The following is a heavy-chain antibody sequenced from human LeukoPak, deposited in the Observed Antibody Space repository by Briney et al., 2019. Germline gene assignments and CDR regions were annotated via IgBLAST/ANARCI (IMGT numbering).Heavy chain of an antibody. CDR1: GSTFSSYW. D-gene: IGHD3-10*01. CDR3: GSGSYPGAYYYYYMDV. CDR2: INSDGSST. V-gene: IGHV3-74*01. J-gene: IGHJ6*03. Sequence: GGSPRLSCAASGSTFSSYWMHWVRQAPGKGLVWVSRINSDGSSTSYADSVKGRFTISRDNAKNTLYLQMNSLRAEDTAVYYCGSGSYPGAYYYYYMDVWGDGTTVTVSS.